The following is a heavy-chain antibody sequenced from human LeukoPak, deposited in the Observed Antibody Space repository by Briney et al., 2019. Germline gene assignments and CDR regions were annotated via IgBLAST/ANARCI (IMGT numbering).Heavy chain of an antibody. Sequence: ASVKVSCKASGYTFTSYYMHWVRQAPGEGLEWMGIINPSGGSTTYAQKFQGRVTMTRDMSTSTVYMELSSLRSEDTAVYYCARAGSSSFGYFDYWGQGTLVTVSS. J-gene: IGHJ4*02. CDR3: ARAGSSSFGYFDY. CDR2: INPSGGST. V-gene: IGHV1-46*01. CDR1: GYTFTSYY. D-gene: IGHD6-6*01.